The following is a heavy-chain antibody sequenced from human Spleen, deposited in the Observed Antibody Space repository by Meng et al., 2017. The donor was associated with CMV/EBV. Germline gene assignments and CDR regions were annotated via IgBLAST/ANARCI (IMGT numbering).Heavy chain of an antibody. J-gene: IGHJ4*02. CDR3: ARDLRHIVAPTTNYYFDY. D-gene: IGHD5-12*01. CDR1: GFTFNTYS. CDR2: ISSSSSYI. Sequence: GGSLRLSCAASGFTFNTYSMNWVRQAPGKGLEWVSSISSSSSYIYYADSVKGRFTISRDNAKNSLYLQMNSLRAEDTAVYYCARDLRHIVAPTTNYYFDYWGQGTLVTVSS. V-gene: IGHV3-21*01.